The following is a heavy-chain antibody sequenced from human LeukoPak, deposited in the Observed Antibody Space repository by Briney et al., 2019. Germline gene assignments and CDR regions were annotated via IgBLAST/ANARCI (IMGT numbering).Heavy chain of an antibody. CDR2: MNPNSGNT. J-gene: IGHJ4*02. V-gene: IGHV1-8*01. Sequence: ASVKVSCKASGYTFTSYDINWVRQATGQGLEWMGWMNPNSGNTGYAQKFQGRVTMTRNTSISTAYMELSSLRSEDTAVYYCARGVGVNYYGSGSYEIDYWGQGTLVTVSS. CDR1: GYTFTSYD. D-gene: IGHD3-10*01. CDR3: ARGVGVNYYGSGSYEIDY.